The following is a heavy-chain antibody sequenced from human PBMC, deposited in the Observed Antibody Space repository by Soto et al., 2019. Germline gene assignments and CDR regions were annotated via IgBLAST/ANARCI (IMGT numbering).Heavy chain of an antibody. CDR2: IWYDGSNK. CDR3: ARDNRYGYAGYFDY. V-gene: IGHV3-33*01. D-gene: IGHD5-18*01. CDR1: GFTFSSYG. Sequence: PGGSLRLSCAASGFTFSSYGMHWVRQAPGKGLEWVAVIWYDGSNKYYADSVKGRFTISRDNSKNTLYLQMNSLRAEDTAVYYCARDNRYGYAGYFDYWGQGTLVTVSS. J-gene: IGHJ4*02.